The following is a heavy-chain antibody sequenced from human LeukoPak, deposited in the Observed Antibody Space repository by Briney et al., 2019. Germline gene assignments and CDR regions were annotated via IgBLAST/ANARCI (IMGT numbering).Heavy chain of an antibody. D-gene: IGHD4-23*01. Sequence: GGSLRLSCAASGFTFSSYGMQWVRQAPGKGLEWVAIISYDGRDKFYEDSVKGRFTISGDNSKNTLYLQMNSLRAEDTAVYYCAKPTTVLTSYYFDYWGQGTLVTVSS. CDR2: ISYDGRDK. CDR3: AKPTTVLTSYYFDY. V-gene: IGHV3-30*18. J-gene: IGHJ4*02. CDR1: GFTFSSYG.